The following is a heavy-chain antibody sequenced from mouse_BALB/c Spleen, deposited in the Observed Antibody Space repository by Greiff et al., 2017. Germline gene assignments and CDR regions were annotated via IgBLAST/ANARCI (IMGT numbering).Heavy chain of an antibody. CDR2: INPSSGYT. D-gene: IGHD2-3*01. CDR3: ARRGYDGYYGDAMDY. V-gene: IGHV1-4*01. Sequence: VQLQQSGAELARPGASVKMSCKASGYTFTSYTMHWVKQRPGQGLEWIGYINPSSGYTNYNQKFKDKATLTADKSYSTAYMQLSSLTSEDSAVYYCARRGYDGYYGDAMDYWGQGTSVTVSS. J-gene: IGHJ4*01. CDR1: GYTFTSYT.